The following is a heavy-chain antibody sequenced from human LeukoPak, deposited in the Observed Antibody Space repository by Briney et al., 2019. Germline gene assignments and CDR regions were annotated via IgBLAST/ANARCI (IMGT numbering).Heavy chain of an antibody. V-gene: IGHV1-2*02. Sequence: ASVKVSCKASGYTFTVYFMHWVRQAPGQGLEWMGSINPNSGGTNYAQKFQGRVTMTRDTSISTAYMELSRLRSDDTAVYYCARELNYASSGYYFDYWGQGTLVTVSS. D-gene: IGHD3-22*01. J-gene: IGHJ4*02. CDR3: ARELNYASSGYYFDY. CDR1: GYTFTVYF. CDR2: INPNSGGT.